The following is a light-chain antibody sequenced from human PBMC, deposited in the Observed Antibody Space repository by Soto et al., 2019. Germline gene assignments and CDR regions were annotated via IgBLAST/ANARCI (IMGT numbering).Light chain of an antibody. CDR1: SSNIGINT. J-gene: IGLJ1*01. Sequence: QSVLTQPPSASGTPGQRVTISCPGGSSNIGINTVNWYQQLPGTAPKVLIYTDNERPSGVPDRFSGSKSGTSASLAINGLQYGDEADYYCGARDESLNGYVFGTGTKVTVL. CDR3: GARDESLNGYV. CDR2: TDN. V-gene: IGLV1-44*01.